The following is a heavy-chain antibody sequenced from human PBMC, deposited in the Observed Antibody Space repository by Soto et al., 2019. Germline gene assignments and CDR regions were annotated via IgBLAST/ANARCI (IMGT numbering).Heavy chain of an antibody. V-gene: IGHV1-69*06. CDR2: VLPITGST. Sequence: QVQLVQSGAEVKKPGSSVKASCKTSGGLFSVFSFNWVRQAPGQGLEWMGGVLPITGSTDYAQKFQGRLTITADRSTSTIYMELSRLTSDDTANYYCATIRVRGGPLRFEDGGQGTLISVSS. D-gene: IGHD5-12*01. CDR3: ATIRVRGGPLRFED. CDR1: GGLFSVFS. J-gene: IGHJ4*01.